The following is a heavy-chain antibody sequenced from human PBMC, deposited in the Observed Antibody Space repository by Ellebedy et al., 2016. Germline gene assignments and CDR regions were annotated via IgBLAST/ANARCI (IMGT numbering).Heavy chain of an antibody. D-gene: IGHD2-2*01. CDR2: ISWKSGAI. CDR3: AKAADAGISTSSQEY. V-gene: IGHV3-9*01. CDR1: GFTFGDYA. Sequence: SLKISCAASGFTFGDYAMHWVRQAPGKGLEWVSGISWKSGAIGYADSVKGRFTISRDNAKNALYLQMNSLRAEDTALYYCAKAADAGISTSSQEYWGQGTLVTVSS. J-gene: IGHJ4*02.